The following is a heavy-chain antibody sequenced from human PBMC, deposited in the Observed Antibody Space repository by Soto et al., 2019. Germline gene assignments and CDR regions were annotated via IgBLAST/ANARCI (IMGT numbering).Heavy chain of an antibody. Sequence: ASVKVSCKASGYTFTSYGISWVRQAPGQGLEWMGGIIPIFGTANYAQKFQGRVTITADESTSTAYMELSSLRSEDTAVYYCARGRSAFDYWGQGTLVTVSS. J-gene: IGHJ4*02. CDR3: ARGRSAFDY. CDR1: GYTFTSYG. CDR2: IIPIFGTA. V-gene: IGHV1-69*13.